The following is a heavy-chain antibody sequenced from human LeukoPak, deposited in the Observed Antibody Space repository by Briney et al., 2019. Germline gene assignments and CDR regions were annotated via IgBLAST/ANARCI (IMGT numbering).Heavy chain of an antibody. D-gene: IGHD4-11*01. CDR1: GFTFSDYY. CDR3: AKVLRLQYLYFQT. Sequence: GGSLRLSCAASGFTFSDYYMSWIRQAPGKGLEWVSYISSSGSTIYYADSVKGRFTISRDNAKNSLYLQMNSLRAEDTAIYYCAKVLRLQYLYFQTWGQGTLVSVSS. J-gene: IGHJ1*01. V-gene: IGHV3-11*01. CDR2: ISSSGSTI.